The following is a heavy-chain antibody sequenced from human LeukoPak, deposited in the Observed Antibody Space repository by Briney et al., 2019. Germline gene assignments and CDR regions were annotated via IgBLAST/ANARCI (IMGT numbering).Heavy chain of an antibody. Sequence: SVKVSCKASGGTFSSYAISWVRQAPGQGLEWMGGIIPIFGTANYAQKFQGRVTITTDESTSTAYMELSSLRSEDTAVYYCARGSRITIFGVATNWFDPWGQGTLVTVSS. D-gene: IGHD3-3*01. CDR3: ARGSRITIFGVATNWFDP. CDR1: GGTFSSYA. J-gene: IGHJ5*02. V-gene: IGHV1-69*05. CDR2: IIPIFGTA.